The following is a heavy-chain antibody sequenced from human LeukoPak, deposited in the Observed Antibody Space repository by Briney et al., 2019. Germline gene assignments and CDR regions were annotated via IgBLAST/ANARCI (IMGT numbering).Heavy chain of an antibody. V-gene: IGHV3-30*18. CDR2: LSNDRSKS. J-gene: IGHJ4*02. Sequence: PSRSLCLTCAVSGFTFSSFGMRWGRQAPRKGLEEGAVLSNDRSKSYYEDSVKGRFTISRDNSKNTLYLQMNTLRAEDTAVYYCAKDGFTVTLPADYWGQGTLVTVSS. CDR3: AKDGFTVTLPADY. D-gene: IGHD4-17*01. CDR1: GFTFSSFG.